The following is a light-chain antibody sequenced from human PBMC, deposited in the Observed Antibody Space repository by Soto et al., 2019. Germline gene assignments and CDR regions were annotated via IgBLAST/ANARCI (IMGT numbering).Light chain of an antibody. V-gene: IGKV3-15*01. CDR3: QQYNSFIWT. J-gene: IGKJ1*01. CDR1: QSVSSH. Sequence: VLTQSPATLSVSPGESATLSCRASQSVSSHLAWYQQKPGQAPRLLIYGASTRATGSPARFSGSGSGTEFNLTISSLQPEDFATYYCQQYNSFIWTFGQGTKVDIK. CDR2: GAS.